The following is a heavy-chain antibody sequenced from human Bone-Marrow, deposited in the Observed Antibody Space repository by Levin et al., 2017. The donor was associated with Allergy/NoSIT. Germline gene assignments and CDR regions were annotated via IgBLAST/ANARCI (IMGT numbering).Heavy chain of an antibody. CDR2: IKQDGSEK. Sequence: ASETLSLTCAASGFTFSSSWMSWVRQAPGKGLEWVANIKQDGSEKYYVDSVKGRFTISRDNAKNSLYLQMNSLRAEDSAAYYCARDGRSAATPSWWGQGTLVTVSS. J-gene: IGHJ4*02. CDR3: ARDGRSAATPSW. V-gene: IGHV3-7*04. CDR1: GFTFSSSW. D-gene: IGHD2-2*01.